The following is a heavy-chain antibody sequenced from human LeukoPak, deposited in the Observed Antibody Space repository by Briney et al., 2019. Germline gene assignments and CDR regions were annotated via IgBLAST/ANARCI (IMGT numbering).Heavy chain of an antibody. V-gene: IGHV3-23*01. J-gene: IGHJ4*02. Sequence: GGSLRLSCAASGFTFSSYAMSWVRQAPGKGLEWVSAISGSGGSTYYADSVKGRFTISRDNSKSTLSLQMNSLRVEDTAVYYCARDLAWGAFDYWGQGTLVSVSS. CDR3: ARDLAWGAFDY. CDR1: GFTFSSYA. CDR2: ISGSGGST. D-gene: IGHD7-27*01.